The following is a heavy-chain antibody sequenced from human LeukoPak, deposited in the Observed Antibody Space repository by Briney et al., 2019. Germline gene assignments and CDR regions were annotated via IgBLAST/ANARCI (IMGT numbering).Heavy chain of an antibody. Sequence: SETLSLTCAVYGGSFSGYYWSWIRQPPGKGLEWIGEINQSGSTTYNPSLKSRVTISVDTSKNQFSLKLSSVTAADTAVYYCARGLYYNSSGRYGMDVWGQGTTVTVSS. CDR3: ARGLYYNSSGRYGMDV. CDR2: INQSGST. CDR1: GGSFSGYY. J-gene: IGHJ6*01. V-gene: IGHV4-34*01. D-gene: IGHD3-10*01.